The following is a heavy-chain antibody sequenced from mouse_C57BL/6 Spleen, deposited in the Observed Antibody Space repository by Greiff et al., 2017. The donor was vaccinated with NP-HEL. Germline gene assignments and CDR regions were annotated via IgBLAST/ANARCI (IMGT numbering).Heavy chain of an antibody. CDR3: ARSIDYGSSLDY. Sequence: EVKLQESGGGLVKPGGSLKLSCAASGFTFSDYGMHWVRQAPEKGLEWVAYISSGSSTIYYADTVKGRFTISRDNAKNTLFLQMTSLRSEDTAMYYCARSIDYGSSLDYWGQGTTLTVSS. J-gene: IGHJ2*01. D-gene: IGHD1-1*01. CDR2: ISSGSSTI. CDR1: GFTFSDYG. V-gene: IGHV5-17*01.